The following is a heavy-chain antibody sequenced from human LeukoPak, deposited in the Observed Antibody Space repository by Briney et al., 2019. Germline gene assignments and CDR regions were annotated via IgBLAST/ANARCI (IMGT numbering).Heavy chain of an antibody. Sequence: ASVKVSCKASGYTFTSYGISWVRQAPGQGLEWMGWISAYDGNTNYAQKLQGRVTMTTDTSTSTAYMELRSLRSDDTAVYYCASSITGTHDAFDIWGQGTMVTVSS. CDR2: ISAYDGNT. J-gene: IGHJ3*02. D-gene: IGHD1-20*01. CDR1: GYTFTSYG. V-gene: IGHV1-18*01. CDR3: ASSITGTHDAFDI.